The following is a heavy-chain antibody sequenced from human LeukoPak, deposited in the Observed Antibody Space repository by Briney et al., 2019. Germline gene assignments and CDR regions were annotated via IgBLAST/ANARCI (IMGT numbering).Heavy chain of an antibody. D-gene: IGHD3-22*01. CDR2: ISGSGGST. CDR1: GFTFSNYA. Sequence: GGSLRLSXAASGFTFSNYAMSWVRQAPGKGLEWVSTISGSGGSTYYADSVKGRFTISRDNSKSTLYLQMYSLRAEDTAVYYCAKGPYYYDGSGYYYNAFDIWGQGTMVTVSS. CDR3: AKGPYYYDGSGYYYNAFDI. J-gene: IGHJ3*02. V-gene: IGHV3-23*01.